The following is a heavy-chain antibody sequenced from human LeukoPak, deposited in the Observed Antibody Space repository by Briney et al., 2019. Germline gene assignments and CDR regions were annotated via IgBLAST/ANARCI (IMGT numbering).Heavy chain of an antibody. D-gene: IGHD6-19*01. CDR3: ARDGIAVAATLDY. V-gene: IGHV3-23*01. CDR2: FGGNGGNT. CDR1: GFTFSSYA. J-gene: IGHJ4*02. Sequence: GGSLRLSCAASGFTFSSYAMNWVRQAPGKGLEWVSSFGGNGGNTYYADSVKGRFTISRDNSKNTLYLRMNSLRAEDTAVYYCARDGIAVAATLDYWGQGTLVTVSS.